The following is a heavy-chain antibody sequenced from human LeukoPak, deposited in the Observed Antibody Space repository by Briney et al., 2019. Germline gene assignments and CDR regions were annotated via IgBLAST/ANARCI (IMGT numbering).Heavy chain of an antibody. CDR2: INPSVGST. D-gene: IGHD1-1*01. CDR1: GYTFADYY. J-gene: IGHJ4*02. V-gene: IGHV1-46*01. CDR3: ASQARTGRTLDY. Sequence: GASVKVSCKASGYTFADYYMHWVRQAPGQGLEWMGIINPSVGSTTYAQKFQGRVTMTRDTSTTTVYMELSSLGSEDTAVYYCASQARTGRTLDYWGQGTLVTVSS.